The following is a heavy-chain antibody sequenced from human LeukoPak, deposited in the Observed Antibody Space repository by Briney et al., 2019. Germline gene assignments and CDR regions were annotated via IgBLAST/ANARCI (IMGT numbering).Heavy chain of an antibody. V-gene: IGHV3-30-3*01. CDR2: ISYDGSNK. CDR1: GFTFSSYA. CDR3: ARARGGYSYGYGGYFDY. Sequence: PGGSLRLSCAASGFTFSSYAMHWVRQAPGKGLEWVAVISYDGSNKYYADSVKGRFTISRDNSKNTLYLQMNSLRAEDTAVYYCARARGGYSYGYGGYFDYWGQGTLVTVSS. D-gene: IGHD5-18*01. J-gene: IGHJ4*02.